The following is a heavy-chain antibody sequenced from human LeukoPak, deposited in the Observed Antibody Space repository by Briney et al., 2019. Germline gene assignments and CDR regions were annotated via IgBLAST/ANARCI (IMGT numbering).Heavy chain of an antibody. D-gene: IGHD5-12*01. J-gene: IGHJ4*02. CDR3: AGLKRGYSGYDYHYFDY. CDR1: GFTFSSYA. V-gene: IGHV3-23*01. Sequence: PGGSLRLSCAASGFTFSSYAMSWVRQAPGKGLEWVSAISGSGGSTYYADSVKGRFTISRDNSKNTLYLQMNSLRAEDTAVYYCAGLKRGYSGYDYHYFDYWGQGTLVTVSS. CDR2: ISGSGGST.